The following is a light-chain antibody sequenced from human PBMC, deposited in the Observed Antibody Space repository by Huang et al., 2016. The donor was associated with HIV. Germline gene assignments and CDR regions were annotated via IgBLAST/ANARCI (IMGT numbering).Light chain of an antibody. CDR2: DAS. Sequence: EIVLTQSPATLSLSPGERAPLSCRASQTVNNYLAWYQQKPGQAPRLLIYDASNRATGIPARFSGSRSGTDFTLTISSLEPEDFAVYYCQHRSNWPLTFGGGTKVEIK. J-gene: IGKJ4*01. CDR1: QTVNNY. V-gene: IGKV3-11*01. CDR3: QHRSNWPLT.